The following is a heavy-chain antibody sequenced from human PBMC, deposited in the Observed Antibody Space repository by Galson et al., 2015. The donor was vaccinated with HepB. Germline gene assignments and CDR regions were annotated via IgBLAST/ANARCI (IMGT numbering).Heavy chain of an antibody. CDR3: ARQGGRYCSSTSCDAFDI. D-gene: IGHD2-2*01. J-gene: IGHJ3*02. CDR1: GYSFTSYW. Sequence: QSGAEVKKPGESLKISCKGSGYSFTSYWIGWVRQMPGKGLEWMGIIYPGDSDTRYSPSFKGQVTISADKSISTAYLQWSSLKASDTAMYYCARQGGRYCSSTSCDAFDIWGQGTMVTVSS. CDR2: IYPGDSDT. V-gene: IGHV5-51*01.